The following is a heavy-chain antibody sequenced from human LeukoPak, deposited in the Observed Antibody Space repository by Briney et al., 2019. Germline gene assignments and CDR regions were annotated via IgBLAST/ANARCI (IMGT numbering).Heavy chain of an antibody. D-gene: IGHD2-21*02. CDR1: GYTFTSYG. Sequence: GASVKVSCKASGYTFTSYGISWVRQAPGQGLEWMGWISAYNGNTNYAQKLQGRVTMTTDTSTSTAYMELRSLRSDDTAVYYCARARTASRGYYYYYMDVWGKGTTVTVFS. J-gene: IGHJ6*03. V-gene: IGHV1-18*01. CDR2: ISAYNGNT. CDR3: ARARTASRGYYYYYMDV.